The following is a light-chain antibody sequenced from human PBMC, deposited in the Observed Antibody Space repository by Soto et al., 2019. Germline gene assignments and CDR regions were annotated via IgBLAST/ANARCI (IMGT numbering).Light chain of an antibody. Sequence: EIVLTQSPATLSLSPGERATLSCRASQSVSSYLAWYQQKPGQAPRLLLYDASSRATGIPARFSGSGSGTDFTLTISSLEPEDFAVYYCQQRSTPLTFGGGTKVEIK. J-gene: IGKJ4*01. CDR2: DAS. CDR1: QSVSSY. CDR3: QQRSTPLT. V-gene: IGKV3-11*01.